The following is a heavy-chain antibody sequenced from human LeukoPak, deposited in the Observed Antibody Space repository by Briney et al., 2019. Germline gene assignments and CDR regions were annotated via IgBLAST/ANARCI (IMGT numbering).Heavy chain of an antibody. CDR3: ARGYDYGDYKALAFDY. Sequence: SSETVSLTCDVYGGSFSGYFWSWIPQPPGKGLEWIGEINHSGSTNYNPSLKGRVTISVDTSKNQFSLKLSSVTAADTAVYYCARGYDYGDYKALAFDYWGQGTLVTVSS. J-gene: IGHJ4*02. V-gene: IGHV4-34*01. D-gene: IGHD4-17*01. CDR1: GGSFSGYF. CDR2: INHSGST.